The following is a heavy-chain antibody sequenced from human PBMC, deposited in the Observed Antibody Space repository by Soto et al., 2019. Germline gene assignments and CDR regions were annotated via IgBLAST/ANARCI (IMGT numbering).Heavy chain of an antibody. D-gene: IGHD2-21*01. CDR3: AKGAGISRKLVDY. CDR2: ISGSGGST. CDR1: GFTFSTYA. V-gene: IGHV3-23*01. J-gene: IGHJ4*02. Sequence: EVQLLESGGGLVQPGGSLRLSCAASGFTFSTYAMSWVRQAPGKGLEWVSGISGSGGSTYYADSVKGRFTISSDNSKNTRYLQRNTLRAEDTAVYFWAKGAGISRKLVDYWGQGTLVTVSA.